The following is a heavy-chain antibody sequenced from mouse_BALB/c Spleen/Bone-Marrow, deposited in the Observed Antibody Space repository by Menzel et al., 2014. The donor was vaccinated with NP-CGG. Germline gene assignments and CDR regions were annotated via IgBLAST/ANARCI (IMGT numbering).Heavy chain of an antibody. CDR2: IYPGGGYT. V-gene: IGHV1-63*02. CDR1: GYTFTNYW. D-gene: IGHD3-3*01. CDR3: ARGHYFDY. J-gene: IGHJ2*01. Sequence: QVQLKQSGAELVRPGTSVKMSCKAAGYTFTNYWIGWVKRRPGHGLEWIGDIYPGGGYTNYNEKFKGKATLTADTSSITAYMQLGSLTSEDSTIYYCARGHYFDYWGQGTTLTVSS.